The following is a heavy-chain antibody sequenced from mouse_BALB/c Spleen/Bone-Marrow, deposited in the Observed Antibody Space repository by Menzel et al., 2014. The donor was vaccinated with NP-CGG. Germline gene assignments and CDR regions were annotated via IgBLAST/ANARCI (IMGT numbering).Heavy chain of an antibody. CDR2: IWSSGST. V-gene: IGHV2-2*02. CDR3: ARGEVRPFDY. D-gene: IGHD2-14*01. Sequence: VMLVESGPGLVQPSQSLSITCTVSGFSLTSYGVHWVRQSPGKGLEWLGVIWSSGSTDYNAAFISRLSISKDNSKSQVFFKMNSLQANDTAIYYCARGEVRPFDYWGQGTTLTVSS. CDR1: GFSLTSYG. J-gene: IGHJ2*01.